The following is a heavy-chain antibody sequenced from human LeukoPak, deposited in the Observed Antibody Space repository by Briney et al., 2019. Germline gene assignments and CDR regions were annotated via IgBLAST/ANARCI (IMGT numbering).Heavy chain of an antibody. J-gene: IGHJ6*02. Sequence: GESLKISCKGSGFSFTSYWIGWVRQMPGKGLEWMGIIYPGDSATRYSPSFQGQVTISADKSISTAYLQWTSLKASDTAMYYCARHRGIAAASIPYYYYYVMDVWGQGTTVSVSS. CDR2: IYPGDSAT. D-gene: IGHD6-13*01. V-gene: IGHV5-51*01. CDR1: GFSFTSYW. CDR3: ARHRGIAAASIPYYYYYVMDV.